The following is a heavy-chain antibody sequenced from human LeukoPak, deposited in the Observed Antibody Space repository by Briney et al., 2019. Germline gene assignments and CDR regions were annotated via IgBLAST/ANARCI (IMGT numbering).Heavy chain of an antibody. J-gene: IGHJ5*02. CDR2: IYYSGST. Sequence: PSETLSLTCTVSGGSLSGYYWSWLRQPPGKGLEWLGYIYYSGSTNYNPSLKSRVTISVHTPENQFSLKLTSMTAAYTAVYYCARDREYSSFVLVWFVPWGHGILVTVSS. D-gene: IGHD6-6*01. CDR1: GGSLSGYY. CDR3: ARDREYSSFVLVWFVP. V-gene: IGHV4-59*12.